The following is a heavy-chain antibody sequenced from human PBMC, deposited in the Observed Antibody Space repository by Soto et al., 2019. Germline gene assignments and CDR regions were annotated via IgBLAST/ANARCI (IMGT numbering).Heavy chain of an antibody. J-gene: IGHJ4*02. D-gene: IGHD3-22*01. CDR3: ARGYHYYDSSGPTPDY. Sequence: EVQLVESGGGLVKPGGSLRLSCAASGFTFSRYSMNWVRQAPGKGLEWVSSISSSSSYIYYADSVKGRFTISRDKSKNSMYLQMNSLRAEYTAVYYCARGYHYYDSSGPTPDYWGQGTLVTVSS. CDR1: GFTFSRYS. CDR2: ISSSSSYI. V-gene: IGHV3-21*01.